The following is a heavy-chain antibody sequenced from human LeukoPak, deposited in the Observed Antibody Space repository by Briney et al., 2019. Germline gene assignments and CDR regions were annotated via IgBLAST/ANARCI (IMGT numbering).Heavy chain of an antibody. CDR3: ARAHGSGYDYTFDY. D-gene: IGHD5-12*01. Sequence: GGSLRLSCAASGFTLSDYYMSWIRQAPGKGLEWVSYISSSGSTIYYADSVKGRFTISRDNAKNSLYLQMNSLRAEDTAVYYCARAHGSGYDYTFDYWGQGTLVTVSS. V-gene: IGHV3-11*01. CDR2: ISSSGSTI. J-gene: IGHJ4*02. CDR1: GFTLSDYY.